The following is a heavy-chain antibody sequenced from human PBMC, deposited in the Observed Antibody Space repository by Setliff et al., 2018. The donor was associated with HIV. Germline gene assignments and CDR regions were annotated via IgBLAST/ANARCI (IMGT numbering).Heavy chain of an antibody. Sequence: SETLSLTCTVSGGSISSSSYYWGRIRQPPGKGLEWIGSIYYSGSTYYNPSLKSRVTISVDTSKNQFSLKLSSVTAADTAVYYCARRRYYYDSSGLFDYWGQGTLVTVSS. J-gene: IGHJ4*02. V-gene: IGHV4-39*01. CDR3: ARRRYYYDSSGLFDY. D-gene: IGHD3-22*01. CDR2: IYYSGST. CDR1: GGSISSSSYY.